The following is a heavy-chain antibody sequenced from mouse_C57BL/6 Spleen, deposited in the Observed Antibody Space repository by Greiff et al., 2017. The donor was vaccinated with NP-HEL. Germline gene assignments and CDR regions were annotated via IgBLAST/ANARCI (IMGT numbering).Heavy chain of an antibody. CDR1: GYTFTGYW. J-gene: IGHJ3*01. D-gene: IGHD2-5*01. V-gene: IGHV1-9*01. CDR3: ARTYYSNYVRFAY. Sequence: QVQLKQSGAELMKPGASVKLSCKATGYTFTGYWIEWVKQRPGHGLEWIGEILPGSGSTNYNEKFKGKATFTADTSSNTAYMQLSSLTTEDSAIYYCARTYYSNYVRFAYWGQGTLVTVSA. CDR2: ILPGSGST.